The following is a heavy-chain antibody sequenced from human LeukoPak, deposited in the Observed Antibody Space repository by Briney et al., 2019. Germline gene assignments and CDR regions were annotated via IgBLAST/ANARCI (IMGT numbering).Heavy chain of an antibody. D-gene: IGHD6-13*01. CDR3: ARGRHRYSIAAAGSRSYDY. Sequence: NPSQTLSLTCTVSGGSISSGDYYWSWIRQPPGKGLEWIGEINHSGSTNYNPSLKSRVTISVDTSKNQFSLKLSSVTAADTAVYYCARGRHRYSIAAAGSRSYDYWGQGTLVTVSS. V-gene: IGHV4-30-4*01. J-gene: IGHJ4*02. CDR1: GGSISSGDYY. CDR2: INHSGST.